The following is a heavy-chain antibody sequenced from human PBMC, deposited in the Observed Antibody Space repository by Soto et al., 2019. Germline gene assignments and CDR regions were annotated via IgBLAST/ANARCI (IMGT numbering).Heavy chain of an antibody. Sequence: APVKVSRKASGYTFTVDVSSRGRQAPGQGLEWMGWISAYNGNTNYAQKLQGRVTMTTDTSTSTAYMELRSLRSDDTAVYYCERDYHHSSGFRALDFRGQGTLVTVSS. CDR1: GYTFTVDV. CDR3: ERDYHHSSGFRALDF. D-gene: IGHD3-22*01. V-gene: IGHV1-18*01. CDR2: ISAYNGNT. J-gene: IGHJ4*02.